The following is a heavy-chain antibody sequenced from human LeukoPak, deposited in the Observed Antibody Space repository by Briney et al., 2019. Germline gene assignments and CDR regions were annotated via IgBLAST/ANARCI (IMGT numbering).Heavy chain of an antibody. CDR3: ARDQVEYSSSWTLAY. Sequence: PGGSLRLSCAASGFTFSNYYMSWIRQAPGKGLEWVSYIGSSDDSIYYADSVKGRFTISRDNANNVLYLQMNSLRAEDTAVYYCARDQVEYSSSWTLAYWGQGTLVTVSS. CDR2: IGSSDDSI. D-gene: IGHD6-13*01. J-gene: IGHJ4*02. V-gene: IGHV3-11*01. CDR1: GFTFSNYY.